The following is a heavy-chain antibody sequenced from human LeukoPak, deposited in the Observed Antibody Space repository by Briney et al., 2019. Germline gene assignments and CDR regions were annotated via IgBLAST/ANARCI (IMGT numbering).Heavy chain of an antibody. D-gene: IGHD3-10*01. CDR3: AKGSGSNAFDI. V-gene: IGHV3-23*01. Sequence: GGSLRLSCAASGFTFSSYAMSWVRQAPGKGLGWVSSINNRGDTTYYADSVRGRFTVSRDSSQNTLYLQMNSLRAEDTAAYYCAKGSGSNAFDIWGQGTMVTVSS. CDR2: INNRGDTT. CDR1: GFTFSSYA. J-gene: IGHJ3*02.